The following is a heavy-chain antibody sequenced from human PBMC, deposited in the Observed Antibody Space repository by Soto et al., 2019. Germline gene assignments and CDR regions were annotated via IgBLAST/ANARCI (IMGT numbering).Heavy chain of an antibody. V-gene: IGHV1-18*01. Sequence: ASVKVSCKASGYTFTSYGISWVRQAPGQGLEWMGWISAYNGNTNYAQKLQGRVTMTTDTSTSTAYMELRSLRSADTAVYYCARDTSGDYGRTDFDYWGQGTLVTVSS. J-gene: IGHJ4*02. CDR3: ARDTSGDYGRTDFDY. D-gene: IGHD4-17*01. CDR1: GYTFTSYG. CDR2: ISAYNGNT.